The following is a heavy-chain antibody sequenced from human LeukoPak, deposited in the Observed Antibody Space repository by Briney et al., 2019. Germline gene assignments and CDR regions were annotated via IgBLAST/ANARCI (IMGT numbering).Heavy chain of an antibody. J-gene: IGHJ1*01. CDR3: ARGGFYGSGNYNY. D-gene: IGHD3-10*01. Sequence: GRSLRLSCAPSGFTFSSYWMHWVRPAPGKGRWWVSRINSDGSRPNYADSVKGRFTISRDSAKNTLYLQMNSLSAEDTAVYYCARGGFYGSGNYNYWGQGTLVTVSS. CDR2: INSDGSRP. V-gene: IGHV3-74*01. CDR1: GFTFSSYW.